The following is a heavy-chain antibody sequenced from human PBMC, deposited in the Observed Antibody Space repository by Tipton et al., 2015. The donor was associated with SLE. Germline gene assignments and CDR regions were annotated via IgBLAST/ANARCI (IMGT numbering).Heavy chain of an antibody. V-gene: IGHV4-61*02. CDR2: ISATGGT. CDR1: GGSISSGDYH. J-gene: IGHJ1*01. Sequence: LRLSCAVSGGSISSGDYHWNWIRQSAGEGLEWLGRISATGGTYYNPSLKSRVTISVDTSKNQFSLKLNSVTAADTAVYYCARGRSYDFWNFHHWGQGTLVTVSS. D-gene: IGHD3-3*01. CDR3: ARGRSYDFWNFHH.